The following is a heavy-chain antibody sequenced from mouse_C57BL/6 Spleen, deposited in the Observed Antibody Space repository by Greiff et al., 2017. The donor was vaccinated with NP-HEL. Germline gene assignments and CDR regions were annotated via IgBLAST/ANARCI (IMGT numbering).Heavy chain of an antibody. D-gene: IGHD1-1*01. J-gene: IGHJ4*01. CDR1: GYTFTSYG. CDR2: IYPRSGNT. CDR3: ARGSSYLYYAMDY. Sequence: VQLQQSGAELARPGASVKLSCKASGYTFTSYGISWVKQRTGQGLEWIGEIYPRSGNTYYNEKFKGKATLTADKSSSTAYMELRSLTSEDSAVYFCARGSSYLYYAMDYWGQGTSVTVSS. V-gene: IGHV1-81*01.